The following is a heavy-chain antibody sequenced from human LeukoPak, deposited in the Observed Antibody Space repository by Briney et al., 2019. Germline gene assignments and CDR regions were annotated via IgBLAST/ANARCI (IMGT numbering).Heavy chain of an antibody. V-gene: IGHV4-39*07. D-gene: IGHD3-22*01. J-gene: IGHJ4*02. CDR1: GGSISSGSYY. CDR2: IYYSGST. CDR3: ARVDPYYYDSSGYQSFDY. Sequence: PSETLSLTCTVSGGSISSGSYYWGWIRQPPGKGLEWIGSIYYSGSTYYNPSLKSRVTISVDTSKNQFSLKLSSVTAADTAVYYCARVDPYYYDSSGYQSFDYWGQGTLVTVSS.